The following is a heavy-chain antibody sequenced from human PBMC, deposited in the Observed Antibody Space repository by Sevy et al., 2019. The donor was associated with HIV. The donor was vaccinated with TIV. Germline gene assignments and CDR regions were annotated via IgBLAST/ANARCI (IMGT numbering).Heavy chain of an antibody. CDR3: AGDGRRRLGELSMFYYYYGMDV. CDR1: GFTFSDYY. D-gene: IGHD3-16*02. CDR2: ISSSGTTK. V-gene: IGHV3-11*01. J-gene: IGHJ6*02. Sequence: GGSLRLSCAASGFTFSDYYMRWIRQAPGKGLECISYISSSGTTKYYADSVKGRFTISRDNAKNSLYLQMNSLRAEDTAVYYCAGDGRRRLGELSMFYYYYGMDVWGQGPTVTVSS.